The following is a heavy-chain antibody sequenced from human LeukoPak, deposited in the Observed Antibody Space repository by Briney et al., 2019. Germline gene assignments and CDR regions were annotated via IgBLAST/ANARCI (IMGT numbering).Heavy chain of an antibody. Sequence: GESLKISCKGSGYDFTTYWIGWVRQMPGKGLEWMGIIYPGDSETRYSPSFQGQVTISVDKSINTAYLQWSSLRASDTAMYYCARYGLYYGSGSYYLYWGQGTLVTVSS. V-gene: IGHV5-51*01. CDR3: ARYGLYYGSGSYYLY. J-gene: IGHJ4*02. CDR1: GYDFTTYW. CDR2: IYPGDSET. D-gene: IGHD3-10*01.